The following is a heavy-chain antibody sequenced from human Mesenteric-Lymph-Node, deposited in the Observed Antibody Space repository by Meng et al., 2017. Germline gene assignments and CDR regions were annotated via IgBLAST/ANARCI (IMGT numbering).Heavy chain of an antibody. J-gene: IGHJ4*02. CDR2: ISYDGSNK. Sequence: GESLKISCAASGFTFSSYAMHWVRQAPGKGLEWVAVISYDGSNKYYADSVKGRFTISRDNSKNTLYLQMNSLRAEDTTVYYCARDYCSGGSCYDYWGQGTLVTVSS. CDR3: ARDYCSGGSCYDY. V-gene: IGHV3-30*04. D-gene: IGHD2-15*01. CDR1: GFTFSSYA.